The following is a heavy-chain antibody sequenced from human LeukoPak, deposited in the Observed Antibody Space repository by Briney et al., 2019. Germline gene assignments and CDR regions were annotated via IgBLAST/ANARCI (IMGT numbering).Heavy chain of an antibody. CDR2: IYYSGST. CDR1: GGSISTYY. V-gene: IGHV4-59*01. J-gene: IGHJ4*02. D-gene: IGHD3-16*01. CDR3: ARDRLGLPVDY. Sequence: SSETLSLTCTVSGGSISTYYWTCIRQPPGKGLEWIGYIYYSGSTNYNPSLKSRVTMSVDTSKNRFSLKLNSVTAADTAVYYCARDRLGLPVDYWGRGTLVTVSS.